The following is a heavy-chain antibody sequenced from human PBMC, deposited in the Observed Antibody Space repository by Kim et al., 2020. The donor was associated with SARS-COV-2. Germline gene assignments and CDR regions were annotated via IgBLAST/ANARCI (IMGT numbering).Heavy chain of an antibody. V-gene: IGHV1-24*01. J-gene: IGHJ4*02. Sequence: ASVKVSCKVSGYTLTELSMHWVRQAPGKGLEWMGGFDPEDGETIYAQKFQGRVTMTEDTSTDTAYMELSSLRSEDTAVYYCATAYEGEMATILFDYWGQGTLVTVSS. CDR1: GYTLTELS. CDR3: ATAYEGEMATILFDY. CDR2: FDPEDGET. D-gene: IGHD3-16*01.